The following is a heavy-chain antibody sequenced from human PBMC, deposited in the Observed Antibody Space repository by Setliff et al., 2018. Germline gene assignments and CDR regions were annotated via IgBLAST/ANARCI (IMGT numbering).Heavy chain of an antibody. J-gene: IGHJ4*02. CDR2: INSWGTAV. CDR3: RVWIGDLSRDF. Sequence: GGSLRLSCAASGFSFSDNYMSWIRQAPGKGLEWVSYINSWGTAVYYADSVKGRFTISRGNSKNTLYLQMNSLRAEDTAVYYCRVWIGDLSRDFWGRGTLVTVSS. CDR1: GFSFSDNY. V-gene: IGHV3-11*01. D-gene: IGHD3-10*01.